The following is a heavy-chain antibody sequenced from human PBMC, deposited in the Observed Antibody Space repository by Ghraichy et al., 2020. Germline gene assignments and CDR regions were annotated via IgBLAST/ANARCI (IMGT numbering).Heavy chain of an antibody. CDR2: IKTDGKTT. CDR3: ATGGGLYYDY. J-gene: IGHJ4*02. CDR1: GINVNTYY. V-gene: IGHV3-74*01. Sequence: GGSLRLSCAVSGINVNTYYFHWVRQAPGKGLVWLSIIKTDGKTTDYADSVKGRFTISSDDAKNTLYLQMNSLRDEDTAVYYWATGGGLYYDYWRQGTLVTVSS. D-gene: IGHD3-16*02.